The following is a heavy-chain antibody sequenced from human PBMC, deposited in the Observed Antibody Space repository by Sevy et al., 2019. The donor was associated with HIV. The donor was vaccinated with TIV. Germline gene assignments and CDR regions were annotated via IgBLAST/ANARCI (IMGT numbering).Heavy chain of an antibody. CDR1: GFTFSDYY. Sequence: GGSLRLSCAASGFTFSDYYMSWIRQAPGKGLEWVSYISSSSYTNYADSVKGRFTISRDNAKNSLYLQMNSLRAEDTAVYYCARVKIGYCSGGSCSHSFDYWGQGTLVTVSS. CDR2: ISSSSYT. J-gene: IGHJ4*02. CDR3: ARVKIGYCSGGSCSHSFDY. V-gene: IGHV3-11*06. D-gene: IGHD2-15*01.